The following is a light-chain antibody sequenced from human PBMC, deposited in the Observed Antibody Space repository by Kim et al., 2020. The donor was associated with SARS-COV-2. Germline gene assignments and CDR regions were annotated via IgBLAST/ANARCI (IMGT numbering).Light chain of an antibody. Sequence: VTVSCTGSSSNIGAGYDVHWYQQLPGTAPKLLIYGNSNRPSGVPDRFSGSKSGTSASLAITGLQAEDEADYYCQSYDSSLSGSVVFGGGTKLTVL. V-gene: IGLV1-40*01. CDR2: GNS. CDR1: SSNIGAGYD. J-gene: IGLJ2*01. CDR3: QSYDSSLSGSVV.